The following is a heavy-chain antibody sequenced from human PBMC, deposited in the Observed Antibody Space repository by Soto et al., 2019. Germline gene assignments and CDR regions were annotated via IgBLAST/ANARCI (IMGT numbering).Heavy chain of an antibody. V-gene: IGHV4-34*01. CDR2: IIHSGST. Sequence: SETLSLTCAAYGGTFSGDCCYWICQPPGKGLEWIGEIIHSGSTNSNPSLKSRFTISVDTSKNQFSLKLSSVTAADTAVYYCARGRIAARVDYCGQTTLVTVSS. D-gene: IGHD6-6*01. J-gene: IGHJ4*02. CDR1: GGTFSGDC. CDR3: ARGRIAARVDY.